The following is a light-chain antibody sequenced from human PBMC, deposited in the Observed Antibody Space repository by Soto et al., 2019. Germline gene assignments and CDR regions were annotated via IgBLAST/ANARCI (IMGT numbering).Light chain of an antibody. J-gene: IGKJ4*01. Sequence: ETVLTQSPATLSLSPGEGATLSCTASHSVSSYLAWYQQKPGQAPRLIIFDASKRATGIPPRFSGSGSGTDFTLTISSLEPEDFAVYYCQQHSNWPLTFGGGTKVEIK. CDR1: HSVSSY. CDR2: DAS. V-gene: IGKV3-11*01. CDR3: QQHSNWPLT.